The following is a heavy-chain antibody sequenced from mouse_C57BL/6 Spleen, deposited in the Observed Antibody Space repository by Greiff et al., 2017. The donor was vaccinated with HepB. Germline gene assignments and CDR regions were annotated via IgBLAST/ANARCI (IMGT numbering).Heavy chain of an antibody. CDR3: AREGPYGDDWDEGGFDY. D-gene: IGHD2-2*01. CDR1: GYTFTSYW. V-gene: IGHV1-55*01. Sequence: QVQLQQPGAELVKPGASVKMSCKASGYTFTSYWMTWVKQRPGQGLEWIGDIYPGSGSTNYNEKFKSKATLTVDTSSSTAYMQLSSLTSEDSAVYYCAREGPYGDDWDEGGFDYWGQGTTLTVSS. J-gene: IGHJ2*01. CDR2: IYPGSGST.